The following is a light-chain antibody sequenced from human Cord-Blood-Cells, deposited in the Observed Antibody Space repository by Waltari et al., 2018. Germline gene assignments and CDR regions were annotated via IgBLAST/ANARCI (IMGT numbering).Light chain of an antibody. Sequence: AIWMTQAPPPLSASTGDRVTITCLASQCISSHLAWYQQKPGKAPKLLIYAASTLQSGVPSRFSGSVSGTDFTLTISCLQSEDFATYYCQQYYSYPYTFGQGTKLEIK. CDR2: AAS. CDR3: QQYYSYPYT. J-gene: IGKJ2*01. V-gene: IGKV1-8*01. CDR1: QCISSH.